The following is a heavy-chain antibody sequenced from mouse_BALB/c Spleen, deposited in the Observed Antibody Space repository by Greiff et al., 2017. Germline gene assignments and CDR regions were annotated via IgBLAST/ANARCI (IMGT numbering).Heavy chain of an antibody. CDR3: ARNLGEGLRRTNAMDY. Sequence: VMLVESGPGLVAPSQSLSITCTVSGFSLSRYSVHWVRQPPGKGLEWLGMIWGGGSTDYNSALKSRLSISKYNSKSQVFLKMNSLQTDDTAMYYCARNLGEGLRRTNAMDYWGQGTSVTVSS. CDR2: IWGGGST. J-gene: IGHJ4*01. V-gene: IGHV2-6-4*01. CDR1: GFSLSRYS. D-gene: IGHD2-2*01.